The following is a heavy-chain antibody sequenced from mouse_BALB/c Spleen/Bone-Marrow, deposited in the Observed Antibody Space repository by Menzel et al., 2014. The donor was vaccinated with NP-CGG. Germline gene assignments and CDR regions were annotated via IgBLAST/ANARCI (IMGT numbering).Heavy chain of an antibody. CDR2: IDPANGNT. V-gene: IGHV14-3*02. J-gene: IGHJ4*01. Sequence: HWVKQRPEQGLEGIGRIDPANGNTKYDPKFQGKATITADTSSNTAYLQLSSLTSEDTAVYYCARDSPYAMDYWGQGTSVTVSS. CDR3: ARDSPYAMDY.